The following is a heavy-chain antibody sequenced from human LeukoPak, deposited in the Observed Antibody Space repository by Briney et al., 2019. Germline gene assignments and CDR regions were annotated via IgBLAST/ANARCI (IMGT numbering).Heavy chain of an antibody. Sequence: SETLSLTCAVSGGSISSSNWWSWVRQPPGKGLEWIGEIYHSGSTNYNPSLKSRVTISVDKSKNQFSLKLSSVTAADTAVYYCASDRLLWFGELMNVFDIWGQGTMVTVSS. D-gene: IGHD3-10*01. CDR2: IYHSGST. CDR1: GGSISSSNW. CDR3: ASDRLLWFGELMNVFDI. J-gene: IGHJ3*02. V-gene: IGHV4-4*02.